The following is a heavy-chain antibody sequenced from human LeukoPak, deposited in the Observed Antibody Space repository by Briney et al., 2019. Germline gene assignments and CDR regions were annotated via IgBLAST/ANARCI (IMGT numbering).Heavy chain of an antibody. CDR1: GYNFTSYW. D-gene: IGHD6-6*01. CDR2: IYPGDSDT. V-gene: IGHV5-51*04. J-gene: IGHJ6*04. Sequence: GESLKISFKGSGYNFTSYWIGWVRQIPGKGLELMVIIYPGDSDTRYSPSFQGQITLSPNKPINTAYPQWSRLKTPDTAMYYLAMIMCASSSLHADGRDVWGKGTTVTVSS. CDR3: AMIMCASSSLHADGRDV.